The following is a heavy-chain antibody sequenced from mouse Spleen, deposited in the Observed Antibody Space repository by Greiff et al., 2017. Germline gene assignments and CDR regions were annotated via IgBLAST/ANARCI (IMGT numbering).Heavy chain of an antibody. CDR2: IWAGGST. CDR1: GFSLTSYG. Sequence: VKLQESGPGLVAPSQSLSITCTVSGFSLTSYGVHWVRQPPGKGLEWLGVIWAGGSTNYNSALMSRLSISKDNSKSQVFLKMNSLQTDDTAMYYCARGVTTVVARYWYFDVWGAGTTVTVSS. CDR3: ARGVTTVVARYWYFDV. D-gene: IGHD1-1*01. J-gene: IGHJ1*01. V-gene: IGHV2-9*02.